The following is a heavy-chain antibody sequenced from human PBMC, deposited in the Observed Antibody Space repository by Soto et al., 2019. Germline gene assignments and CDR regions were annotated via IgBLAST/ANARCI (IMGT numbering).Heavy chain of an antibody. CDR2: IDWDDDK. Sequence: SGPTLVNPTQTLTLTCTFSGFSLSTSGMCVSWIRQPPGKALEWLARIDWDDDKYYSTSLKTRLTISKDTSKNQVVLTMTNMDPVDTATYSCARDFPSPSVAASYFDYWGQGPLVTASS. D-gene: IGHD6-19*01. J-gene: IGHJ4*02. V-gene: IGHV2-70*11. CDR3: ARDFPSPSVAASYFDY. CDR1: GFSLSTSGMC.